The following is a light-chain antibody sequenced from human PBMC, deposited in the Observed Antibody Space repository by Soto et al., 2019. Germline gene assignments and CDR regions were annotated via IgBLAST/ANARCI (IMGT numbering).Light chain of an antibody. CDR2: GAS. CDR1: QSVSSN. J-gene: IGKJ2*01. V-gene: IGKV3-20*01. CDR3: QQYGGSTYT. Sequence: EIVFTQSPGTLSLSPGERATLSCRASQSVSSNLAWYQQKPGQAPRLLIYGASRRATGIPDRFSGSGSGTEFTLTISRLEPEDFAVYYCQQYGGSTYTFGQGTKVDIK.